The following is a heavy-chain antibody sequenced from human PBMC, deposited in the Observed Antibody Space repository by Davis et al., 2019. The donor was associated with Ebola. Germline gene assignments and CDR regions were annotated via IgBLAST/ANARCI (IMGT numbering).Heavy chain of an antibody. CDR1: GGSFSGYY. CDR3: ARGISGWYGVLPDY. D-gene: IGHD6-19*01. V-gene: IGHV4-34*01. CDR2: INHSGST. Sequence: MPSETLSLTCAVYGGSFSGYYWSWIRQPPGKGLEWIGEINHSGSTSYNPSLKSRVTISVDTSKNQFSLSLSSVTAADTAVYFCARGISGWYGVLPDYWGQGTLVTVSS. J-gene: IGHJ4*02.